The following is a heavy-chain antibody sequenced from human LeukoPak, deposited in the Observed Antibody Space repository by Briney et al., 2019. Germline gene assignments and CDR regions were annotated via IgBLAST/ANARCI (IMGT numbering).Heavy chain of an antibody. Sequence: GGSLRLSCAASGFTFTDYYMSWIRQAPGKGLEWVSYTGTSGTTIYYADSVRGRFTISRDNAKNSLYLQMNSLRAEDTAVYYCVRDWWRPDVATRSNWFDPWGQGTLVTVSS. D-gene: IGHD6-6*01. J-gene: IGHJ5*02. V-gene: IGHV3-11*01. CDR2: TGTSGTTI. CDR3: VRDWWRPDVATRSNWFDP. CDR1: GFTFTDYY.